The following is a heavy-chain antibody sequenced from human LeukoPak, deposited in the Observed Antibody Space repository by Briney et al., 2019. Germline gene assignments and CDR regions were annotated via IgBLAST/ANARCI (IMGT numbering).Heavy chain of an antibody. CDR1: GGSFSGYY. CDR3: ARAPRHGSGSYRNYYYYMDV. V-gene: IGHV4-34*01. D-gene: IGHD3-10*01. J-gene: IGHJ6*03. CDR2: INHSGST. Sequence: TSETLSLTCAVYGGSFSGYYWSWIRQPPGKGLEWIGEINHSGSTNYNPSLKSRVTISVDTSKNQFSLKLSSVTAADTAVYYCARAPRHGSGSYRNYYYYMDVWGKGTTVTVSS.